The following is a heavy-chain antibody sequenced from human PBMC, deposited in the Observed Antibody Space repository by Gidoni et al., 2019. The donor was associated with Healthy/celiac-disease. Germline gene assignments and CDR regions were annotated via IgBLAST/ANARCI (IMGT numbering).Heavy chain of an antibody. CDR3: ARGRKGYSYGLSWFDP. J-gene: IGHJ5*02. Sequence: QVQLQQWGAGLLKPSDTLSLTCAVYDGSFRGYYWSWIRQPPGKGLEWIGEINHSGSTNYNPSLKSRVTISVDTSKNQFSLKLSSVTAADTAVYYCARGRKGYSYGLSWFDPWGQGTLVTVSS. D-gene: IGHD5-18*01. CDR1: DGSFRGYY. CDR2: INHSGST. V-gene: IGHV4-34*01.